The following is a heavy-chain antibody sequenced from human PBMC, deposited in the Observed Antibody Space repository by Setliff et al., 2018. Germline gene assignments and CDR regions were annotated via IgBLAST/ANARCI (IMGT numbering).Heavy chain of an antibody. J-gene: IGHJ4*02. CDR3: ARVGFRGVMSAYFDF. CDR1: GGTFNNYA. V-gene: IGHV1-69*13. D-gene: IGHD3-10*01. CDR2: IIPIFGTT. Sequence: SVKVSCKASGGTFNNYAISWVRQAPGQGLKWMGGIIPIFGTTKYAQKFQGRVTITADESTSTAYMELSSLRSEDTAVYYCARVGFRGVMSAYFDFWGQGTQVTVSS.